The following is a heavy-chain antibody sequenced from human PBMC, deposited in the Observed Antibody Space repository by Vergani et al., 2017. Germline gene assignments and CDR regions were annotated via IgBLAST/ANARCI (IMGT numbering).Heavy chain of an antibody. Sequence: QVTLKESGPVLVKTTETLTLTCTVSGFSLSNARMGVSWIRQPPGKALEWLAHIFSNDEKSYSTSLKSRLTISKDTSKSQVVLTMTNMDPVDTATYYCARIWPPGYYYYYGMDVWGQGTTVTVSS. CDR2: IFSNDEK. CDR3: ARIWPPGYYYYYGMDV. J-gene: IGHJ6*02. CDR1: GFSLSNARMG. V-gene: IGHV2-26*01.